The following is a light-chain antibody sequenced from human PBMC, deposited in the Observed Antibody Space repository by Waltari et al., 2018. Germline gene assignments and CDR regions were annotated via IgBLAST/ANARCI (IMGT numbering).Light chain of an antibody. Sequence: EIVMTQSPATLSVSPGERAALTCRASQSVGSDLAWYQQTPGQAPRLLIYGASTRAAGIPARFSGSGSGTEFTLTITSLQSEDFAVYFCQQYNNWLLTFGGGAQVEIK. CDR1: QSVGSD. J-gene: IGKJ4*01. CDR3: QQYNNWLLT. V-gene: IGKV3-15*01. CDR2: GAS.